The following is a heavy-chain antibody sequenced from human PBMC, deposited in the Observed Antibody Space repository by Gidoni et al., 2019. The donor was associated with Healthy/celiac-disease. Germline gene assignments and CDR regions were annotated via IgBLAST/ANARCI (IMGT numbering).Heavy chain of an antibody. V-gene: IGHV4-34*01. CDR3: ARNRRVYYYYYMDV. Sequence: QVQLQQWGAGLLKPSETLSLTCAVYGGSFSGYYWSWIRQPPGKGLEWIGEINHSGSTNYNPSLKSRVTISVDTSKNQFSLKLSSVTAADTAVYYCARNRRVYYYYYMDVWGKGTTVTVSS. J-gene: IGHJ6*03. CDR2: INHSGST. CDR1: GGSFSGYY.